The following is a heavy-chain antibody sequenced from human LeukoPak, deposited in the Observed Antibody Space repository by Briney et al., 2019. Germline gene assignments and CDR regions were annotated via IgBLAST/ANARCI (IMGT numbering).Heavy chain of an antibody. CDR3: ARPRYSGSYSGVYNWFDP. D-gene: IGHD1-26*01. Sequence: SETLSLTCAVYGGSFSGYYWSWIRQPPGKGLEWIGEINHSGSTNYNPSLKSRGTISVDTSKNQFSLKLSSVTAADTAVYYCARPRYSGSYSGVYNWFDPWGQGTLVTVSS. CDR1: GGSFSGYY. CDR2: INHSGST. J-gene: IGHJ5*02. V-gene: IGHV4-34*01.